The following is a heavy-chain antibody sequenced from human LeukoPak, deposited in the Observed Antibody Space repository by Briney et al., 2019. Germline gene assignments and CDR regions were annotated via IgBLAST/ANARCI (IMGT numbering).Heavy chain of an antibody. Sequence: SGTLSLTCAVSGGSISSYYWSWIRQPPGKGLEWIAYIYYSGSTNYNPSLKSRVTISVDTSKNQFSLKLSSVTAADTAVYYCARHFGFGELSPLYYYGMDVWGQGTTVTVSS. V-gene: IGHV4-59*08. CDR2: IYYSGST. D-gene: IGHD3-10*01. CDR3: ARHFGFGELSPLYYYGMDV. CDR1: GGSISSYY. J-gene: IGHJ6*02.